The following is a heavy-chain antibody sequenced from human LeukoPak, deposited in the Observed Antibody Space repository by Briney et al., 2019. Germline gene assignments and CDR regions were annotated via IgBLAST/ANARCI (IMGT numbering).Heavy chain of an antibody. CDR1: GYTFTSYG. V-gene: IGHV1-18*01. CDR2: ISAYNGNT. D-gene: IGHD3-9*01. CDR3: ARATDYDILTGYYNPAGGYYYYYMDV. J-gene: IGHJ6*03. Sequence: ASVKVSCKASGYTFTSYGISWVRQAPGQGLEWMGWISAYNGNTNYAQKLQGRVTMTTDTSTSTAYMELRSLRSDDTAVYYCARATDYDILTGYYNPAGGYYYYYMDVWGKGTTVTISS.